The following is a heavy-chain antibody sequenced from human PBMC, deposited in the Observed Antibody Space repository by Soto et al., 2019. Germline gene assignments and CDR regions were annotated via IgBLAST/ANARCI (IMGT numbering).Heavy chain of an antibody. CDR1: GFTFSSYA. J-gene: IGHJ5*02. D-gene: IGHD1-7*01. CDR3: AKDPAVGLLYWFDP. Sequence: GGSLRLSCAASGFTFSSYAMSWVRQAPGKGLEWVSAISGSGGSTYYADSVKGRFTISRDNSKNTLYLQMNSLRAEDTSVYYCAKDPAVGLLYWFDPWGQGTLVTVSS. CDR2: ISGSGGST. V-gene: IGHV3-23*01.